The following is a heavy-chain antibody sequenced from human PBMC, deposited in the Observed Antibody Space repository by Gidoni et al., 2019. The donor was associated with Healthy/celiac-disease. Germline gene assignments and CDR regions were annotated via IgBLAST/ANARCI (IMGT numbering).Heavy chain of an antibody. D-gene: IGHD6-13*01. V-gene: IGHV3-23*01. CDR1: GLTFSSDA. Sequence: EVELLESGGGLVQPGGSLRVSCADPGLTFSSDAISWVRQAPGKVLEWVSAISVSGGSTYYADYVTGRFTISRDNSKNTLYLQMTSLRAEDTAVYYCAKVATGSSWYNPDFDYWGQGTLVTVSS. CDR2: ISVSGGST. J-gene: IGHJ4*02. CDR3: AKVATGSSWYNPDFDY.